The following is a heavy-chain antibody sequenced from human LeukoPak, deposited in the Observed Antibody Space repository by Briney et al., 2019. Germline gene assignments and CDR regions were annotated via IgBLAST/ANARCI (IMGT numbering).Heavy chain of an antibody. Sequence: SETLSFTCTVSGGSISSGSYYWSWIRQPAGKGLEWIGRIYTSGSTNYNPSLKSRVTISVDTSKNQFSLKLSSVTAADTAVYYCARETEVGDAFDIWGQGTMVTVSS. D-gene: IGHD3-10*01. J-gene: IGHJ3*02. CDR3: ARETEVGDAFDI. V-gene: IGHV4-61*02. CDR1: GGSISSGSYY. CDR2: IYTSGST.